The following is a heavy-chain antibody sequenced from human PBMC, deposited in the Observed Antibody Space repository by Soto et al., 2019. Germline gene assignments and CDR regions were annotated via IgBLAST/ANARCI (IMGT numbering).Heavy chain of an antibody. D-gene: IGHD1-26*01. CDR3: AREELGGGGDY. CDR1: GGSISSGDYY. CDR2: IYYSGST. V-gene: IGHV4-30-4*01. J-gene: IGHJ4*02. Sequence: QVQLQESGPGLVKPSQTLSLTCTVSGGSISSGDYYWSWIRQPPGKGLEWIGYIYYSGSTYYNPSLKSXXTXSXXTSKNQFSLKLSSVTAADTAVYYCAREELGGGGDYWGQGTLVTVSS.